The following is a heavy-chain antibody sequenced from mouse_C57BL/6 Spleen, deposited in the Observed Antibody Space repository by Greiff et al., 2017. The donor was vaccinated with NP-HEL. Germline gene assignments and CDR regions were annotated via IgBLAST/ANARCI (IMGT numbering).Heavy chain of an antibody. CDR3: ARSTTGRYFDY. J-gene: IGHJ2*01. CDR2: IDPSDSET. Sequence: QVQLQQPGAELVRPGSSVKLSCKASGYTFTSYWMHWVKQRPIQGLEWIGNIDPSDSETHYNQKFKDKATLTVDKSSSTAYMQLSSLTSEDSAVYYCARSTTGRYFDYWGQGTTLTVSS. D-gene: IGHD1-1*01. CDR1: GYTFTSYW. V-gene: IGHV1-52*01.